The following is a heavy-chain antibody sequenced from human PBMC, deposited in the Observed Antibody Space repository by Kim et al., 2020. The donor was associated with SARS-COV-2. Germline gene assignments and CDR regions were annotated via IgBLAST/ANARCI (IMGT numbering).Heavy chain of an antibody. Sequence: GGSLRLSCAASGFTFSSSAMSWVRQAPGKGLEWFSTIRDSAGRTYYADSVKGRFTISRDNSKSTLFLQMSSLRAEDTAVYYCAKERDTGRYDSSGYYYYWGQGTLVAVSS. CDR3: AKERDTGRYDSSGYYYY. V-gene: IGHV3-23*01. J-gene: IGHJ4*02. CDR1: GFTFSSSA. CDR2: IRDSAGRT. D-gene: IGHD3-22*01.